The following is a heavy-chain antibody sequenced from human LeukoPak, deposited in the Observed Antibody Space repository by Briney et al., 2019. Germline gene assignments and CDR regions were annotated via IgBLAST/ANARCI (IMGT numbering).Heavy chain of an antibody. Sequence: GGSLRLSCAASGFTYSSYGMHWVRQAPGKGLEWVAVISYDGSNKYYADSVKGGFTISRDNSKNTLYLQMNSLRVEDTAVYYCAKDRSGYGSGSYSFDYWGQGTLVTVSS. D-gene: IGHD3-10*01. V-gene: IGHV3-30*18. CDR2: ISYDGSNK. CDR3: AKDRSGYGSGSYSFDY. CDR1: GFTYSSYG. J-gene: IGHJ4*02.